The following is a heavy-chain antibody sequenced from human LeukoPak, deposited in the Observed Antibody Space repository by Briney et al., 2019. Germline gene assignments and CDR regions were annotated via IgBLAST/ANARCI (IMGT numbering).Heavy chain of an antibody. CDR2: ISWNSGSI. D-gene: IGHD2-2*01. V-gene: IGHV3-9*01. CDR3: AKDSSSAAIGYFDY. CDR1: GVTFDDYA. J-gene: IGHJ4*02. Sequence: PGGSLRLSCAASGVTFDDYAMHWVRQAPGKGLEWVSGISWNSGSIGYADSVKGRFTISRDNAKNSLYLQMNSLRAEDTALYYCAKDSSSAAIGYFDYWGQGTLVTVSS.